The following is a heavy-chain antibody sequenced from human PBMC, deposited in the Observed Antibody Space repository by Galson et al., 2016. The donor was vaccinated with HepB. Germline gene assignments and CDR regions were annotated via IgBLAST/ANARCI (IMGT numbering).Heavy chain of an antibody. CDR3: ARGGSDV. CDR1: GFTFSSIA. Sequence: SLRLSCAASGFTFSSIAMHWVRQAPGKGLEYVSGISSNGGSTYYADSVRGRFTISRDNSKNTLYLQMGSLRAEDMAVYYCARGGSDVWGKGTTVTVSS. J-gene: IGHJ6*04. CDR2: ISSNGGST. D-gene: IGHD2-15*01. V-gene: IGHV3-64*02.